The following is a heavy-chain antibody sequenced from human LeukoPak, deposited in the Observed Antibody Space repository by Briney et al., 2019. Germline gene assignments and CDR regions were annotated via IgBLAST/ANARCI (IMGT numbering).Heavy chain of an antibody. CDR3: AKDLSGWYDLGIDY. CDR1: GFTFSSYA. J-gene: IGHJ4*02. CDR2: ISGSGGST. V-gene: IGHV3-23*01. D-gene: IGHD6-19*01. Sequence: GGSLRLSCAASGFTFSSYAMSWVRQAPGKGLEWVSAISGSGGSTYYADSVKGRFTISRDNSKNTLYLQMNSLRAEDTAVYYCAKDLSGWYDLGIDYWGQGTLVTVSS.